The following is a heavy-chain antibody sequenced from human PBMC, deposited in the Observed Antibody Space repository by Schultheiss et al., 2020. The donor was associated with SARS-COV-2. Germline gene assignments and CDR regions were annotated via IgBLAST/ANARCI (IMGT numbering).Heavy chain of an antibody. Sequence: SQTLSLTCTVSGGSISSYYWSWIRQPPGKGLEWIGYIYYSGSTNYNPSLKSRVTISEDTSKNQFSLKLSSVTAADTAVYYCARGGPVVPAAIPVRWFDPWGQGTLVTVSS. CDR3: ARGGPVVPAAIPVRWFDP. CDR2: IYYSGST. V-gene: IGHV4-59*12. CDR1: GGSISSYY. D-gene: IGHD2-2*02. J-gene: IGHJ5*02.